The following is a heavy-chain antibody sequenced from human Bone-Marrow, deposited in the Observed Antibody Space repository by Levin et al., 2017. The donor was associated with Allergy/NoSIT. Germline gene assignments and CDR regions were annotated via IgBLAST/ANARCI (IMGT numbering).Heavy chain of an antibody. D-gene: IGHD6-19*01. CDR2: ISSSSSYI. CDR3: TKPAPGSSGYDY. Sequence: SCAASGFTFSSYSMNWVRQAPGKGLEWVSSISSSSSYIYYADSVKGRFTISRDNAKNSLYLQMNSLRAEDTAVYYCTKPAPGSSGYDYWGQGTLVTVSS. J-gene: IGHJ4*02. V-gene: IGHV3-21*01. CDR1: GFTFSSYS.